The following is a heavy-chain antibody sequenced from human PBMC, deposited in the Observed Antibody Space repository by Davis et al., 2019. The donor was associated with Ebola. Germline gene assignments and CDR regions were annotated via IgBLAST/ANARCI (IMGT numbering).Heavy chain of an antibody. CDR2: ISSCGTVT. D-gene: IGHD3-22*01. CDR1: GFTFSVYS. V-gene: IGHV3-21*04. J-gene: IGHJ4*02. CDR3: TKGDRDYSSSPFDY. Sequence: GESLKISCAASGFTFSVYSMNWVRPPPGKGLEWISSISSCGTVTYYADSVKGRFTISRDSSKNTLDLQMNSLRAEDTALYSCTKGDRDYSSSPFDYWGQGTLVTVSS.